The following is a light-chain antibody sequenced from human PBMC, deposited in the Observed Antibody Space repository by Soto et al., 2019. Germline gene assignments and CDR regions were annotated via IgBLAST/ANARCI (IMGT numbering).Light chain of an antibody. Sequence: IVLTQSPATLSVSPGERATLSCRASQRVDTNLAWYQQKPGQAPRLLIYGASTRATGIPTRFSGSGSGTQVTLTIGTLQSEDFAVYYCQQYNNWPETFGQGTKLEIK. CDR3: QQYNNWPET. CDR1: QRVDTN. CDR2: GAS. V-gene: IGKV3-15*01. J-gene: IGKJ2*01.